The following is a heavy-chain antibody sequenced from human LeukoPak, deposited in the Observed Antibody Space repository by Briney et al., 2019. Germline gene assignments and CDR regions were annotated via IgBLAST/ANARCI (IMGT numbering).Heavy chain of an antibody. J-gene: IGHJ4*02. CDR1: GFTFSSYG. Sequence: GGSLRLSCAASGFTFSSYGMHWVRQAPGKGLEWVAVISYDGSNKYYADSVKGRFTISRDNSKNTLYLQMNSLRAEDTAVYYCAIHPDLDSPRRKYYFDYWGQGTLVTVSS. CDR2: ISYDGSNK. CDR3: AIHPDLDSPRRKYYFDY. D-gene: IGHD3/OR15-3a*01. V-gene: IGHV3-30*03.